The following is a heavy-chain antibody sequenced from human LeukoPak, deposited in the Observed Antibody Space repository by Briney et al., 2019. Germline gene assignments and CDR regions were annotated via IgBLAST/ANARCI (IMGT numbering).Heavy chain of an antibody. J-gene: IGHJ4*02. D-gene: IGHD6-13*01. V-gene: IGHV3-23*01. CDR2: ISGSGGST. Sequence: GGSLRLSCAASGFTFNKAWMSWVRQAPGKGLEWVSAISGSGGSTYYAASVKGRFTISRDNSKNTLYLQMNSLRAEDTAVYYCAKDSAAGTPYYFDYWGQGTLVTVSS. CDR3: AKDSAAGTPYYFDY. CDR1: GFTFNKAW.